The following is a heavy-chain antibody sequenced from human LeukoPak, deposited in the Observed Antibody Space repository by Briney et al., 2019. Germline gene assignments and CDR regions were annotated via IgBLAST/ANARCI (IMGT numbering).Heavy chain of an antibody. V-gene: IGHV4-39*02. CDR2: IYYSGNT. CDR3: ARDGDYGGNSGWFDP. CDR1: GGSISSSSNF. Sequence: SETESLTCTVSGGSISSSSNFWGRIRQPPGKGLEWIGSIYYSGNTYYNLSLRSRVIISVDTSKNQFCLKLSSVTAADTAVYYCARDGDYGGNSGWFDPWGKAALVTVSS. J-gene: IGHJ5*02. D-gene: IGHD4-23*01.